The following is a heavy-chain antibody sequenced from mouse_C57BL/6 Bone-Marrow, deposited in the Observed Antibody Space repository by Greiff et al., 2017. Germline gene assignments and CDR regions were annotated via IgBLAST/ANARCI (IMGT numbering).Heavy chain of an antibody. CDR1: GYTFTSYT. J-gene: IGHJ2*01. D-gene: IGHD1-1*01. Sequence: QVQLKESGAELARPGASVQMSCKASGYTFTSYTMHWVKQRPGQGLEWIGYINPSSGYTKYNQKFKDQATLNADKSSSTAYMQLSSLTSEDSVVYYCGKSVITASDYFDYWGQGTTRTVSS. V-gene: IGHV1-4*01. CDR2: INPSSGYT. CDR3: GKSVITASDYFDY.